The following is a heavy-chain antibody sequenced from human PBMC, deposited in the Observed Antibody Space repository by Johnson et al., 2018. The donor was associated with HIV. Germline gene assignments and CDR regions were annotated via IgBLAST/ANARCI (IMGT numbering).Heavy chain of an antibody. CDR3: VSDYVYHAFDF. Sequence: VQLVESGGGLVQPGGSLRLSCAASEFTFSTYWMTWVRQAPGKGLEWVANIKEDGTEKYYVESVKGRFTISRDNAKNSLYLQMNSLRAEDTAVYYCVSDYVYHAFDFWGQGTMVTVSS. CDR1: EFTFSTYW. J-gene: IGHJ3*01. D-gene: IGHD4-17*01. V-gene: IGHV3-7*01. CDR2: IKEDGTEK.